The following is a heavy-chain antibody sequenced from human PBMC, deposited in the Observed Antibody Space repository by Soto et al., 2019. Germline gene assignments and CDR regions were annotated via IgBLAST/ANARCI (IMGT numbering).Heavy chain of an antibody. CDR1: GFTFSSYA. V-gene: IGHV3-23*01. D-gene: IGHD6-19*01. Sequence: EVQLLESGGGLVQPGGSLRVSCAASGFTFSSYAMSWVRQAPGKGLEWVSFISGSGGSTYYADSVKGRFTISRDNSKNTVYLQMNSLRAEDTAVYYCAKRGRTGVARDAFGIWAKGHWSPSLQ. J-gene: IGHJ3*02. CDR3: AKRGRTGVARDAFGI. CDR2: ISGSGGST.